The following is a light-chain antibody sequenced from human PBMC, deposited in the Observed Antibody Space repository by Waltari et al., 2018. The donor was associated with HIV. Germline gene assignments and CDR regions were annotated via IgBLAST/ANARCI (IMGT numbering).Light chain of an antibody. CDR2: GAS. CDR3: QQYGSSPMYT. CDR1: QSVGSTY. Sequence: EIVLTQSPGTLSWSPGERATLSCRASQSVGSTYLAWYQQKPGQAPRHLTYGASSRATGIPDRFSGSGSGTDFTLTISRREPEDFAVYYCQQYGSSPMYTLGQGTKVEIK. V-gene: IGKV3-20*01. J-gene: IGKJ2*01.